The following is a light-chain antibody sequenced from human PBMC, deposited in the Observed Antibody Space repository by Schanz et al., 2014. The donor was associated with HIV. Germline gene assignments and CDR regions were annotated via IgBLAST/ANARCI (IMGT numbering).Light chain of an antibody. CDR1: TSNIGAGYD. Sequence: QSVLTQPPSVSGAPGQRVSISCTGNTSNIGAGYDVHWYLQLPGSAPKLLIYGNNNRPSGVPDRFSGSKSGTSASLAITGLQAEDEAVYYCCSYAGSYTWVFGGGTKLTVL. V-gene: IGLV1-40*01. CDR2: GNN. J-gene: IGLJ3*02. CDR3: CSYAGSYTWV.